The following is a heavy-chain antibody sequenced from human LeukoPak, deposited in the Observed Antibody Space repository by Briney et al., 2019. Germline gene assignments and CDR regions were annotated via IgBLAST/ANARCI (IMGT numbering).Heavy chain of an antibody. CDR3: ARNYGYSSGWYIAFDI. J-gene: IGHJ3*02. D-gene: IGHD6-19*01. CDR1: GGSISSYC. V-gene: IGHV4-59*08. Sequence: SETLSLTCTVSGGSISSYCWSWIRQPPGKGLEWIGYIYYSGSTKYNPSFKSRVTITVDTSNNKFPLKLTSVTAADTAVYYCARNYGYSSGWYIAFDIWGQGTMVTVSS. CDR2: IYYSGST.